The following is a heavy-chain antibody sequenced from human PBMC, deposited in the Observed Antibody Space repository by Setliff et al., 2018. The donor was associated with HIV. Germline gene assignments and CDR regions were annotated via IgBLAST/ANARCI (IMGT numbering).Heavy chain of an antibody. Sequence: ASVKVSCKASGGTFSSYAISWVRQAPGQGLEWMGGIIPIFGTANYAQKFQGRVTITTDESTSTAYMELSSLRSEDTAVYYCARGDGSGSYGHFDYWGQGTLVTVSS. CDR2: IIPIFGTA. CDR1: GGTFSSYA. CDR3: ARGDGSGSYGHFDY. J-gene: IGHJ4*02. D-gene: IGHD3-10*01. V-gene: IGHV1-69*05.